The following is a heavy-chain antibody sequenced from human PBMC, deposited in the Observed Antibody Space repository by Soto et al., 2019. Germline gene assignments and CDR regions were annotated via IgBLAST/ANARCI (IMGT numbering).Heavy chain of an antibody. CDR2: SGSGGST. D-gene: IGHD2-21*02. CDR3: SASHCYSYYHAMDV. Sequence: SGSGGSTHYADSVKGRFTISGDNSKNTLYLEMNSLRAEDTATCKTSASHCYSYYHAMDVWGQGTTVTVSS. J-gene: IGHJ6*02. V-gene: IGHV3-23*01.